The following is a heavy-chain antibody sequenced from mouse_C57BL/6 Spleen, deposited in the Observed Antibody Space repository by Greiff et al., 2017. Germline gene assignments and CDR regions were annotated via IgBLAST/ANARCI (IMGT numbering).Heavy chain of an antibody. V-gene: IGHV1-55*01. CDR3: ARPVVASLYYYAMDY. CDR1: GYTFTSYW. CDR2: IYPGSGST. D-gene: IGHD1-1*01. J-gene: IGHJ4*01. Sequence: VQLQQPGAELVKPGASVKMSCKASGYTFTSYWITWVKQRPGQGLEWIGDIYPGSGSTNYNEKFKSKATLTVDTSSSTAYMQLSSLTSEDSAVYYCARPVVASLYYYAMDYWGQGTSVTVSS.